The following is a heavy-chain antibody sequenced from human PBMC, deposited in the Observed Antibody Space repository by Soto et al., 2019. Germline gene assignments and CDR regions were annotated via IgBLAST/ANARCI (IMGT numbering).Heavy chain of an antibody. J-gene: IGHJ6*03. V-gene: IGHV3-9*01. D-gene: IGHD1-1*01. CDR2: ISWNSGSI. Sequence: GGSLRLSCAASGFTFDDYAMHWVRQAPGKGLEWVSGISWNSGSIGYADSVKGRFTISRDNAKNSLYLQMNSLRAEDTALYYCAKDTNWIFNYYMDVWGKGTTVTVSS. CDR1: GFTFDDYA. CDR3: AKDTNWIFNYYMDV.